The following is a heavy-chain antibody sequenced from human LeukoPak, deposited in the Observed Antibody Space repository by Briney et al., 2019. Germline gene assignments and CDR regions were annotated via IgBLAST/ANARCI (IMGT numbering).Heavy chain of an antibody. CDR1: GGYITTYY. J-gene: IGHJ6*03. Sequence: SDTLSLTCTVAGGYITTYYWTWIRQTPGKGLEWIGYIYYGGNTNYNPSLNSRVTISVDTSKSQISLNLSSVTAADTATYYCARETFYFYMDVWGKGTTVIVSS. CDR2: IYYGGNT. CDR3: ARETFYFYMDV. V-gene: IGHV4-59*01.